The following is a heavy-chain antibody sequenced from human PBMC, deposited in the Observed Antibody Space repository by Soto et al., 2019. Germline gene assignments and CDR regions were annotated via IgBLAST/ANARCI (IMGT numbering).Heavy chain of an antibody. CDR2: IYYSGST. J-gene: IGHJ4*01. D-gene: IGHD6-19*01. CDR3: ARLPHDAVADTLDY. Sequence: SETLSLTCTVSGGSISSSSYYWGWIRQPPGKGLEWIGSIYYSGSTYYNPSLKSRVTISVDTSKNQFSLKLSSVTAADTAVYYCARLPHDAVADTLDYWGRGSLVTVSS. CDR1: GGSISSSSYY. V-gene: IGHV4-39*01.